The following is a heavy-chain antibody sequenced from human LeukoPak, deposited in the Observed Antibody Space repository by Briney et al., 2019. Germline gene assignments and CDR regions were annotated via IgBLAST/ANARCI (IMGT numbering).Heavy chain of an antibody. CDR2: INHSGTP. Sequence: KSSETLSLTCAVYRGTFSGYYWSWIRQPPGKGLEWIGKINHSGTPNYNPSLKSRVTISVDTSKNQFSLKLSSVTAADTAVYYCARRASHSRVTMVRGVIVAANNHHFDYWGQGTLVTVSS. D-gene: IGHD3-10*01. CDR3: ARRASHSRVTMVRGVIVAANNHHFDY. J-gene: IGHJ4*02. V-gene: IGHV4-34*01. CDR1: RGTFSGYY.